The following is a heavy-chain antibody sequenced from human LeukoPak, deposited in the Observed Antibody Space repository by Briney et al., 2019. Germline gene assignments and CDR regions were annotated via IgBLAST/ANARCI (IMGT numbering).Heavy chain of an antibody. J-gene: IGHJ4*02. CDR2: IIPIFGTA. CDR1: GGTFSSYA. Sequence: SVKVSCKXSGGTFSSYAISWVRQAPGQGLEWMGRIIPIFGTANYAQMFQGRVTIITDESTSTAYMELSSLRSEDTAVYYCAGGPYYDSWSGYLRYWGQGTLVTVSS. D-gene: IGHD3-3*01. V-gene: IGHV1-69*05. CDR3: AGGPYYDSWSGYLRY.